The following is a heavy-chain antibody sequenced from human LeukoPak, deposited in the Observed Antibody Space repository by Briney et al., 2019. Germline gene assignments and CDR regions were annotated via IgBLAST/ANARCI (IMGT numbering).Heavy chain of an antibody. V-gene: IGHV3-21*01. CDR3: ARLISGALTMIASGGAFDI. CDR1: GFTFSTYA. Sequence: PGGSLRLSCAASGFTFSTYAMTWVRQAPGKGLEWVSSISSSSSNIYYADSVKGRFTISRDNAKNSLYLQMNSLRAEDTAVYYCARLISGALTMIASGGAFDIWGQGTMVTVSS. D-gene: IGHD3-22*01. CDR2: ISSSSSNI. J-gene: IGHJ3*02.